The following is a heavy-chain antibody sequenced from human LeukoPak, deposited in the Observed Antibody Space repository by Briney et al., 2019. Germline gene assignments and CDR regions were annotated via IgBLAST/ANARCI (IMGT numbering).Heavy chain of an antibody. V-gene: IGHV3-30*04. CDR3: ARGGFFDDYGDYGGLGTSKGYFQH. Sequence: PGGSLRLSCAASGFTFSSYAMHWLRQAPGKGLEGVTVISYDGSNKYYADSVKGRFTISRDNSKNTLYLQMNSLRAEDTAVYYCARGGFFDDYGDYGGLGTSKGYFQHWGQGTLVTVSS. CDR2: ISYDGSNK. J-gene: IGHJ1*01. CDR1: GFTFSSYA. D-gene: IGHD4-17*01.